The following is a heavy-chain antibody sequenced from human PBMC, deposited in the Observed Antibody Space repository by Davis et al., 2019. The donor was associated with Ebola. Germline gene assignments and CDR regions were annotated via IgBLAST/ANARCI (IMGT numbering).Heavy chain of an antibody. CDR1: GFTFSPSV. CDR3: AKHRGVAWNAMDV. J-gene: IGHJ6*02. CDR2: ISHEGSEK. V-gene: IGHV3-30*18. Sequence: GESLKISCAASGFTFSPSVMHWVRQAPAMGLEWLTRISHEGSEKHYADSVKGRFTISRDSSKSTLYLQMSSLRAEDTAVYYCAKHRGVAWNAMDVWGQGTTVTVSS. D-gene: IGHD1-14*01.